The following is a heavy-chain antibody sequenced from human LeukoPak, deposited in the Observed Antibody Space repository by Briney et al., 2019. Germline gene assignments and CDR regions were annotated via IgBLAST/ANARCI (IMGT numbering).Heavy chain of an antibody. Sequence: GGSLRLSCAASGFTVSSNYMSWVRQAPGKGLEWVSVIYSGGNTYYADSVKGRFTISRDNSKNTLYLQMNSLRAEDTAVYYCARDLGYYGSGTPDYWGQGTLVTVSS. CDR2: IYSGGNT. V-gene: IGHV3-66*01. D-gene: IGHD3-10*01. CDR1: GFTVSSNY. CDR3: ARDLGYYGSGTPDY. J-gene: IGHJ4*02.